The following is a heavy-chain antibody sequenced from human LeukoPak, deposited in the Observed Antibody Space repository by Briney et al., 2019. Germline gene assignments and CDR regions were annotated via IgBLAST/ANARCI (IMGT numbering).Heavy chain of an antibody. D-gene: IGHD1-26*01. CDR2: INQNGGEK. CDR1: GFTFSSYW. J-gene: IGHJ4*02. CDR3: ARDIPRGATHLDY. V-gene: IGHV3-7*01. Sequence: GGSLRLSCAASGFTFSSYWMSWVRQAPGKGLEWVANINQNGGEKYYVDSVKGRFTISRDNAENSLYLQMNILRVEDTAVYYCARDIPRGATHLDYWDQGTLVTVSA.